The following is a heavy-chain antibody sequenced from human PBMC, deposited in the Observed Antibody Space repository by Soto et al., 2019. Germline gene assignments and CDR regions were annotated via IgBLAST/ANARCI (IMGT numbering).Heavy chain of an antibody. CDR3: ARSPPSSPYFDY. CDR1: GYTFSNFW. J-gene: IGHJ4*02. V-gene: IGHV5-51*01. D-gene: IGHD6-13*01. Sequence: RESLKISCQCSGYTFSNFWIAWVRQLPGKGLEYMGTIYPGDSETRYSPSFHGKVTISADRSIGTAYLQWSSLEASDSAFYFCARSPPSSPYFDYWGQGALVTVSS. CDR2: IYPGDSET.